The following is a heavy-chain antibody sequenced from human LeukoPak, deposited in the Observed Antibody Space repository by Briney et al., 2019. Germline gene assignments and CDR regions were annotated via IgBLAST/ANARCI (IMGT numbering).Heavy chain of an antibody. J-gene: IGHJ4*02. CDR3: ARVRAYSGSYYFDY. V-gene: IGHV3-20*04. D-gene: IGHD1-26*01. CDR1: GFTFSSYS. CDR2: INWNGGST. Sequence: TGGSLRLSCAASGFTFSSYSMNWVRQAPGKGLEWVSGINWNGGSTGYADSVKGRFTISRDNAKNSLYLQMNSLRAEDTALYYCARVRAYSGSYYFDYWGQGTLVTVSS.